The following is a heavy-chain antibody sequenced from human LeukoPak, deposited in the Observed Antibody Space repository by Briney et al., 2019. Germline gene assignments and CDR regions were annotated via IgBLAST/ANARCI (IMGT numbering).Heavy chain of an antibody. J-gene: IGHJ5*02. CDR3: ARETNPTEERDTWFDP. CDR1: GYTFTSYG. Sequence: ASASVSCKASGYTFTSYGISGVRHAPGQGLEWMGWITAYNGNTNYAQRLQGRVTMTTDTSTSTAYMELRSLRSDDTAVYYCARETNPTEERDTWFDPWGQGTLVTVSS. CDR2: ITAYNGNT. V-gene: IGHV1-18*01. D-gene: IGHD1-1*01.